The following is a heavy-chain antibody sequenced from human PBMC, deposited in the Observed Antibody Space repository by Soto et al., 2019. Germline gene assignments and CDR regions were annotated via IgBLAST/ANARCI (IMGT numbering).Heavy chain of an antibody. V-gene: IGHV3-53*01. CDR3: ARDPTTVINRYYYGMDV. J-gene: IGHJ6*02. CDR1: GFPDSSNY. Sequence: GGSLRRPCAASGFPDSSNYMSRVRHAPGRGLEWVSVIYSGGSTYYADSVKGRFTISRDNSKNTLYLQMNSLRAEDTAVYYCARDPTTVINRYYYGMDVWGQGTTVTVSS. CDR2: IYSGGST. D-gene: IGHD4-4*01.